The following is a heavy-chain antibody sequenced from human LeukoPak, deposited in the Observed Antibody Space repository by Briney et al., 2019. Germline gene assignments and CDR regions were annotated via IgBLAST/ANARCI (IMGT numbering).Heavy chain of an antibody. V-gene: IGHV1-69*05. J-gene: IGHJ4*02. CDR3: ARALLWRDGYNLDY. Sequence: ASVKVSCKASGGTFTSYAISWVRQAPGQGLEWMGGIIPIFGTANYAQKFQGRVTITTDESTSTAYMELSSLRSEDTAVYYCARALLWRDGYNLDYWGQGTLVTVSS. D-gene: IGHD5-24*01. CDR2: IIPIFGTA. CDR1: GGTFTSYA.